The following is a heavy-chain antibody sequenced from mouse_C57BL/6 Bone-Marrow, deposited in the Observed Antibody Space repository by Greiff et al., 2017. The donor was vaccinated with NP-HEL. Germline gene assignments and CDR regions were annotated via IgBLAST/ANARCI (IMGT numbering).Heavy chain of an antibody. D-gene: IGHD1-1*01. CDR3: ARDVTTVVRRWFAY. Sequence: VMLVESGAELARPGASVKLSCKASGYTFTSYGISWVKQRTGQGLEWIGEIYPRSGNTYYNEKFKGKATLTADKSSSTAYMELRSLTSEDSAVYFCARDVTTVVRRWFAYWGQGTLVTVSA. CDR1: GYTFTSYG. CDR2: IYPRSGNT. J-gene: IGHJ3*01. V-gene: IGHV1-81*01.